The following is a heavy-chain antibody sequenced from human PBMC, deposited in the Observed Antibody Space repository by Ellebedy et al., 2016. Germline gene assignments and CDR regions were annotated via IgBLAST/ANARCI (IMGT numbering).Heavy chain of an antibody. CDR1: GFTVSSNY. CDR2: IKQDGSEK. CDR3: ARMAAASTYFDY. V-gene: IGHV3-7*01. J-gene: IGHJ4*02. Sequence: GGSLRLSCAASGFTVSSNYMSWVRQAPGKGLEWVANIKQDGSEKYYVDSVKGRFTISRDNAKDSLYLQMNSLRAEDTAVYYCARMAAASTYFDYWGQGTLVTVSS. D-gene: IGHD6-13*01.